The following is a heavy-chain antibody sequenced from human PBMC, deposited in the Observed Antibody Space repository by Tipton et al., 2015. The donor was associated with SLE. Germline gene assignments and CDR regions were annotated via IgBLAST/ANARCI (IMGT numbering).Heavy chain of an antibody. D-gene: IGHD3-16*01. J-gene: IGHJ4*02. CDR3: ARDGGWTGYFDY. V-gene: IGHV3-73*01. CDR1: GFTFSSYA. CDR2: IRSKANSYAT. Sequence: SLRLSCAASGFTFSSYAMSWVRQASGKGLEWVGRIRSKANSYATAYAASVKGRFTISRDDSKNTAYLQMNSLRAEDTAVYYCARDGGWTGYFDYWGQGTLVTVSS.